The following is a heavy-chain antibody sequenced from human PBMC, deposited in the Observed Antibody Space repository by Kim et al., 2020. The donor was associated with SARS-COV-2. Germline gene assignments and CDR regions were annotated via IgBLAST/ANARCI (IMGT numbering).Heavy chain of an antibody. Sequence: SVKVSCKASGGTFSSHAISWVRQAPGQGLEWMGRIIPILGIANYAQKFQGRVTITADKSTSTAYMELSSLRSEDTAVYYCASQITMVRGVITNYGMDVW. V-gene: IGHV1-69*04. CDR1: GGTFSSHA. CDR3: ASQITMVRGVITNYGMDV. D-gene: IGHD3-10*01. CDR2: IIPILGIA. J-gene: IGHJ6*01.